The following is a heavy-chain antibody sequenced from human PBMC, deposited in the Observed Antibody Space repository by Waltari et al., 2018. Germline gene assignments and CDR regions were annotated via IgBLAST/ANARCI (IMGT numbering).Heavy chain of an antibody. CDR3: ARDGGASGSYDY. J-gene: IGHJ4*02. D-gene: IGHD3-10*01. V-gene: IGHV3-7*01. Sequence: EVQLVGSGGVLVQPGGSLRLSCDASGFLFSRYWITWFRPAPGKGLEWVANIKEDGSAQTYGDSVRGRFIISRDNAQNSLYLQMNYLRAEDTAVYYCARDGGASGSYDYWGQGTLVTVSS. CDR2: IKEDGSAQ. CDR1: GFLFSRYW.